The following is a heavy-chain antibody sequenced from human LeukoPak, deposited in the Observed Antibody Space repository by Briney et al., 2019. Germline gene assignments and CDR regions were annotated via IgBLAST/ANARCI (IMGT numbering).Heavy chain of an antibody. V-gene: IGHV4-31*11. D-gene: IGHD5-12*01. CDR2: IYSSGNT. CDR1: GGSFSGYY. J-gene: IGHJ4*02. CDR3: ARRRVATYHFDY. Sequence: TLSLTCAVYGGSFSGYYWSWIRQHPGRGLEWIAYIYSSGNTCYNPSLKSRVTISLDTSKNQFSLKLTSVTAADTAVYYCARRRVATYHFDYWGQGTRVTVSS.